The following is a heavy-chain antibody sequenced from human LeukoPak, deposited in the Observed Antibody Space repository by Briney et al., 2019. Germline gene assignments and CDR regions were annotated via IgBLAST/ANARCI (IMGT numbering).Heavy chain of an antibody. CDR1: GFTFSNAW. J-gene: IGHJ6*02. V-gene: IGHV3-15*01. D-gene: IGHD1-26*01. CDR2: IKSKSNGGTT. CDR3: ARRGRGAYGMDV. Sequence: GGSLRLSCAASGFTFSNAWMSWVRQAPGKGLEWVGRIKSKSNGGTTDYAAPVKGRFTISRDDSKNTLYLQMNSLKTEDTAVYYCARRGRGAYGMDVWGQGTTVTVSS.